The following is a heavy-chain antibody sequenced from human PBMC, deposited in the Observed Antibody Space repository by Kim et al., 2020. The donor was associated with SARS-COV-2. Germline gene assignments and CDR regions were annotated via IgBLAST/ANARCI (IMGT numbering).Heavy chain of an antibody. V-gene: IGHV3-23*01. J-gene: IGHJ4*02. Sequence: ADSVKGRFTISRDNSKNTLYLQMNSLRAEDTAVYYCAKDRAAASQYYFDYWGQGTLVTVSS. D-gene: IGHD6-13*01. CDR3: AKDRAAASQYYFDY.